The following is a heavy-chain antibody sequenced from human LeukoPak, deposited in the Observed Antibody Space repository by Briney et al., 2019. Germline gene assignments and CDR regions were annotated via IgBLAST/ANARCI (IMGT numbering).Heavy chain of an antibody. CDR3: AREAYSSSWYSEAFDI. J-gene: IGHJ3*02. V-gene: IGHV4-34*01. CDR1: GGSFSGYY. Sequence: SETLSLTCAVYGGSFSGYYWSWIRQPPGKGLEWIGEINHSGSTNYNPSLKSRVTISVDTSKNQFSLKLSSVTAADTAVCYCAREAYSSSWYSEAFDIWGQGTMVTVSS. D-gene: IGHD6-13*01. CDR2: INHSGST.